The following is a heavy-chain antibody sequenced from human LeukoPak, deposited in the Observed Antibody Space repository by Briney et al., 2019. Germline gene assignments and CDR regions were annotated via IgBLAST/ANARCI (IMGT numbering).Heavy chain of an antibody. Sequence: GRSLRLSCVASGITFSRHGMDWVRQAPGKGLEWVAVIADDGGVKQYADSVKGRFTISRDNSKNTLYLQMNSLRAEDTAVYYCAKEVGFGESQTDYWGQGTLVTVSS. CDR2: IADDGGVK. CDR3: AKEVGFGESQTDY. D-gene: IGHD3-10*01. CDR1: GITFSRHG. J-gene: IGHJ4*02. V-gene: IGHV3-30*18.